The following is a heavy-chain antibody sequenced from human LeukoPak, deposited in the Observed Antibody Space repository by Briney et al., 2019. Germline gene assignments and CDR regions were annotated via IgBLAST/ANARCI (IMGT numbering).Heavy chain of an antibody. CDR1: GYTFTSYG. CDR2: ISAYNGNT. Sequence: AAVKVSFKASGYTFTSYGISWVRQAPGQGLEWMGCISAYNGNTNYAQKLQGRGTMTTDTSTSTDYMELRSLRSDDTAVYYCAYSCSSTSCPLDYWGQGTLVTVSS. V-gene: IGHV1-18*01. J-gene: IGHJ4*02. D-gene: IGHD2-2*01. CDR3: AYSCSSTSCPLDY.